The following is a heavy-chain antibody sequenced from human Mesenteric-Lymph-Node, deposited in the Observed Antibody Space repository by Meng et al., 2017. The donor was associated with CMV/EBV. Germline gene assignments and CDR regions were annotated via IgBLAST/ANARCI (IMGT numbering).Heavy chain of an antibody. D-gene: IGHD4-23*01. CDR2: INHSGST. Sequence: QGHLRQWGAGLLKPSETLSLTCAVYGGSFSGYYWSWNRQPPGKGLEWIGEINHSGSTNYNPSLKSRVTISVDTSKNQFSLKLSSVTAADTAVYYCARHQRWLKSEGGFNYWGQGTLVTVSS. J-gene: IGHJ4*02. CDR3: ARHQRWLKSEGGFNY. V-gene: IGHV4-34*01. CDR1: GGSFSGYY.